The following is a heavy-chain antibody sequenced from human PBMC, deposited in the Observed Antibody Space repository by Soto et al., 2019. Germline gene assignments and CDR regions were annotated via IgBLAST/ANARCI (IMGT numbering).Heavy chain of an antibody. V-gene: IGHV6-1*01. CDR1: GDSVSSNSAA. D-gene: IGHD1-1*01. J-gene: IGHJ6*03. Sequence: QVQLQQSGPGLVKPSQTLSLTCDISGDSVSSNSAAWNWIRQTPSRGLEWLGRTYYRSKWYINYAVPVKSRITFNPDTSKNQISLQLNSVTPEDTAVYYCARGSWDDVTGHYYMDVWGKGTTVTVSS. CDR2: TYYRSKWYI. CDR3: ARGSWDDVTGHYYMDV.